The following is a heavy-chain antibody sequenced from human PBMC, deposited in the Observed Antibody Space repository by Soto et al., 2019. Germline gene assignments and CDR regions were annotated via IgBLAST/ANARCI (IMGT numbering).Heavy chain of an antibody. CDR3: ARDSGSYSGWFDP. CDR2: ISAYNFNT. J-gene: IGHJ5*02. V-gene: IGHV1-18*04. CDR1: CCSFTSYG. Sequence: ASGEVSCKASCCSFTSYGLNCVRHARGQGLDWMGCISAYNFNTNYAQRFQGRVTMTTDTPTSTAYMELRSLRSDDTAFYYCARDSGSYSGWFDPWGQGTLVTVSS. D-gene: IGHD1-26*01.